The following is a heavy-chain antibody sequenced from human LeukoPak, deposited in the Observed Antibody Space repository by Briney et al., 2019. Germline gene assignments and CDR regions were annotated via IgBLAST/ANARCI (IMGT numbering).Heavy chain of an antibody. CDR3: ARAPIAAAGIFDY. J-gene: IGHJ4*02. D-gene: IGHD6-13*01. CDR2: IYYSGST. Sequence: SWVRQPPGKGLEWIGYIYYSGSTYYNPSLKSRVTISVDTSKNQFSLKLSSVTAADTAVYYCARAPIAAAGIFDYWGQGTLVTVSS. V-gene: IGHV4-30-4*08.